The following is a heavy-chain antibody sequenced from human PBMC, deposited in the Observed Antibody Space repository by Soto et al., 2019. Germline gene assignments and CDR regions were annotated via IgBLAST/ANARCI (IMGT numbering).Heavy chain of an antibody. CDR3: ARFLFGELFLFDY. CDR1: GGSISSGGYY. CDR2: IYYSGST. J-gene: IGHJ4*02. Sequence: PSETLSLTCTVSGGSISSGGYYWSWIRQHPGKGLEWIGYIYYSGSTYYNPSLKSRVTISADTSKNQFSLKLSSVTAADTAVYYCARFLFGELFLFDYWGQGTLVTVSS. D-gene: IGHD3-10*02. V-gene: IGHV4-31*03.